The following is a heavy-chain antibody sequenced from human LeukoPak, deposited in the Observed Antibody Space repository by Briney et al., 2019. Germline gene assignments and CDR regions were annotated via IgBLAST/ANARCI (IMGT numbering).Heavy chain of an antibody. V-gene: IGHV4-59*01. CDR1: GGSISSYY. D-gene: IGHD6-13*01. J-gene: IGHJ5*02. Sequence: PSETLSLTCTVSGGSISSYYWSWIRQPPGKGLEWIGYIYYSGSTNYNPSLKSRVTISVDTSKNQFSLKLSPVTAADTAVYYCARVGVGSWFTPNWFDPWGQGTLVTVSS. CDR2: IYYSGST. CDR3: ARVGVGSWFTPNWFDP.